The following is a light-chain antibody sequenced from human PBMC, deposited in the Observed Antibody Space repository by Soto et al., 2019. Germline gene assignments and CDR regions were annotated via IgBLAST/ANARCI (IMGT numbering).Light chain of an antibody. V-gene: IGLV2-11*01. J-gene: IGLJ1*01. CDR1: SSDVGGFNS. Sequence: QSALTQPRSVSGSPGQSVTISCTGTSSDVGGFNSVSWYQQHPGKAPKLMIYDVNKRPSGVPDRFSGSKSGSTASLTISGLQAEYEADYYCCSYAGSYSYAFATGTKLTVL. CDR2: DVN. CDR3: CSYAGSYSYA.